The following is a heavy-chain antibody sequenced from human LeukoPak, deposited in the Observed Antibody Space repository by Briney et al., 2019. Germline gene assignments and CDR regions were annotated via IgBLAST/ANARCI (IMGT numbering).Heavy chain of an antibody. CDR3: ARHDNDLRFYY. CDR1: GGSISSYY. Sequence: PSETLSLTCTVSGGSISSYYWSWIRQPPGKGLEWIGYIYYSGSTNYNPSLKSRVTISVDTSKNQFSLKLSSVTAADTAVYYCARHDNDLRFYYWGQGTLVTVSS. CDR2: IYYSGST. J-gene: IGHJ4*02. D-gene: IGHD2-8*01. V-gene: IGHV4-59*08.